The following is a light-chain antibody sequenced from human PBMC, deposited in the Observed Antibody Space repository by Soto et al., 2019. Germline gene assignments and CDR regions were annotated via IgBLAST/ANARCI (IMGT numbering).Light chain of an antibody. V-gene: IGLV2-14*03. CDR1: SSDVGGYKY. CDR3: SAYTSSSTDV. CDR2: DVS. J-gene: IGLJ1*01. Sequence: QSVLTQPASVSGSPGQSIAISCTGTSSDVGGYKYVSWYQQHPDKAPKLMIYDVSNRPSGVSDRFSGSKSGNTASLTITGLQAEDEAEYYCSAYTSSSTDVFGTGTKLTVL.